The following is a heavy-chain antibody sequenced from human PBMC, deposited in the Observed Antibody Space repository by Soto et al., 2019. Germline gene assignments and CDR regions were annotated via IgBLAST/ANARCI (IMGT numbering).Heavy chain of an antibody. V-gene: IGHV1-18*01. Sequence: QVHLVQSGAEVKKPGASVKVSCKGSGYTFTSYGITWVRQAPGQGLEWMGWISAHNGHTHYAQKLQGRVTVTRDTSTSTAYMELRSLRSDDTAVYYCARGRYGDYWGQGALVTVSS. J-gene: IGHJ4*02. CDR1: GYTFTSYG. CDR2: ISAHNGHT. D-gene: IGHD1-1*01. CDR3: ARGRYGDY.